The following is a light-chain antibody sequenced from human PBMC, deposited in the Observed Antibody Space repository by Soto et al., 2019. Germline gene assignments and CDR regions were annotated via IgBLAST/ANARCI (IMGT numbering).Light chain of an antibody. J-gene: IGKJ1*01. V-gene: IGKV1-5*01. Sequence: DIQMTQSPSTLSASVGDRVTITCRPSQNVSTWLAWYQQTSGKAPKLLIYDVSNLESGVPSRFSGSGSGTEFSLTVRGLQPDDFATYYCQQYDSYRTFGQGTKVEVK. CDR2: DVS. CDR1: QNVSTW. CDR3: QQYDSYRT.